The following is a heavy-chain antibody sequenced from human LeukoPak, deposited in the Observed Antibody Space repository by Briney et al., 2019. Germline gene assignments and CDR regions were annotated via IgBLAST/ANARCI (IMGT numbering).Heavy chain of an antibody. J-gene: IGHJ4*02. CDR1: GLTFDEYG. V-gene: IGHV3-20*04. CDR3: AKAVVPVISQHYFDY. D-gene: IGHD3-22*01. Sequence: GRSLRLSCAASGLTFDEYGMSWVRQAPRKGLECVSGINLNGGSTGYADSVKGRFTISRDNAKNSLYLRMHSLRAEDTAVYYCAKAVVPVISQHYFDYWGQGTLVTVSS. CDR2: INLNGGST.